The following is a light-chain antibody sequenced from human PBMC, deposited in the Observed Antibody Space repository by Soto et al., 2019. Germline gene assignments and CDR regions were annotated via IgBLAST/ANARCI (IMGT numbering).Light chain of an antibody. Sequence: DIQMTQSPSTLSASVGDRVTITCRSSQSISNWLAWYQQKPGKAPKLLIYDASNLESGVPSRFSGDGSVTEVTLPISGLQPDDFATYYCQQYNSYPYTFGQGTKLEI. CDR2: DAS. CDR3: QQYNSYPYT. V-gene: IGKV1-5*01. CDR1: QSISNW. J-gene: IGKJ2*01.